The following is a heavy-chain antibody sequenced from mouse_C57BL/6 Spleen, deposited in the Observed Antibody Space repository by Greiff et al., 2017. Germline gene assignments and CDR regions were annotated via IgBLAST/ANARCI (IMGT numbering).Heavy chain of an antibody. V-gene: IGHV1-7*01. CDR1: GYTFTSYW. CDR3: ARSGSGIYYAMDY. CDR2: INPSSGYT. Sequence: QVQLKESGAELAKPGASVKLSCKASGYTFTSYWMHWVKQRPGQGLGWIGYINPSSGYTKYNQKFKDKATLTADKSSSTAYMQLSSLTYEDSAVYYCARSGSGIYYAMDYWGQGTSVTVSS. J-gene: IGHJ4*01. D-gene: IGHD1-1*01.